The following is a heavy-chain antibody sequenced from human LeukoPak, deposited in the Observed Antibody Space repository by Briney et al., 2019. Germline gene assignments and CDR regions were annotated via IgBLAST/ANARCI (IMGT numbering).Heavy chain of an antibody. V-gene: IGHV6-1*01. J-gene: IGHJ4*02. Sequence: PSETLSLTCTVAGGSISGYYWNWIRQSPSRGLEWLGRTYYRSKWYNDYVVSVKSRITINVDTSKNQFSLQLNSVTPEDTAVYYCARVGPGDYFYFDYWGQGTLVTVSS. CDR2: TYYRSKWYN. CDR3: ARVGPGDYFYFDY. D-gene: IGHD4-17*01. CDR1: GGSISGYY.